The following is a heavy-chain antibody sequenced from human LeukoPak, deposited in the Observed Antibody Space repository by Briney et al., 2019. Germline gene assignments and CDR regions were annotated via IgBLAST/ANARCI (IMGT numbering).Heavy chain of an antibody. CDR1: GFTFSSYA. CDR2: ISGSGGST. V-gene: IGHV3-23*01. CDR3: AKGRGSGSLQHDY. J-gene: IGHJ4*02. D-gene: IGHD3-10*01. Sequence: GGSLRLSCVASGFTFSSYAMNWVRQAPGKGLEWVSSISGSGGSTYYADSVKGHFTISRDNSKNTLYLQMNSLRAEDTAVFYCAKGRGSGSLQHDYWGQGTLVTVSS.